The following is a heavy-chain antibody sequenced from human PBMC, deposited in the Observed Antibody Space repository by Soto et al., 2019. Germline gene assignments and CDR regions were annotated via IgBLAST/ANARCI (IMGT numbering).Heavy chain of an antibody. CDR3: ARPVPRHDAFDI. D-gene: IGHD6-6*01. CDR2: ISSSTTI. Sequence: GESLKISCAASGFTFSTYSMNWVRQAPGKGLEWVSYISSSTTIYYADSVKGRFTISRGNAKNSLYLQMSSLRDEDTAVYYCARPVPRHDAFDIWGQGTMVTVSS. CDR1: GFTFSTYS. V-gene: IGHV3-48*02. J-gene: IGHJ3*02.